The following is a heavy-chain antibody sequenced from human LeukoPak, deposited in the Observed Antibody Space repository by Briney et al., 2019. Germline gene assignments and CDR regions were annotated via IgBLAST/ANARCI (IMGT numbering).Heavy chain of an antibody. D-gene: IGHD2-15*01. Sequence: PSENLSLTGTVTCGSISSGGYYQSLIRQPANKRLDWIGRVYTSGSTNYNPSLKSRVTISVDTSKNQFSLKLSSVTAADTAVFFQAEDGIRDGSNYLDYWGQGTLVTVSS. J-gene: IGHJ4*02. CDR2: VYTSGST. CDR3: AEDGIRDGSNYLDY. CDR1: CGSISSGGYY. V-gene: IGHV4-61*02.